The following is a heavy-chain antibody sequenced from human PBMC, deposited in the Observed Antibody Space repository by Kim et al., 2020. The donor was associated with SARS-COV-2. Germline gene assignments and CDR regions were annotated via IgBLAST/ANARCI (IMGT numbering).Heavy chain of an antibody. Sequence: TPSFQGHVTISADKSISTAYLQWSSLKASDTAMYYCARKRSGGYYGMDVWGQGTTVTVSS. D-gene: IGHD1-26*01. V-gene: IGHV5-10-1*01. J-gene: IGHJ6*02. CDR3: ARKRSGGYYGMDV.